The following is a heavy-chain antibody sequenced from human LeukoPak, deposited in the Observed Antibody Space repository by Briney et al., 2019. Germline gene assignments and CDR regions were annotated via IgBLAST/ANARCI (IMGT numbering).Heavy chain of an antibody. CDR3: ASGNYYGSGSPDY. Sequence: GGSLRLSCAASGFTFSSYEMNWVRQAPGKGLEWVSYISSSGSTIYYADSVKGRFTISRDNAKNSLYLQMNSLRAEDTAVYYCASGNYYGSGSPDYWGQGTLVTVSS. CDR2: ISSSGSTI. V-gene: IGHV3-48*03. CDR1: GFTFSSYE. J-gene: IGHJ4*02. D-gene: IGHD3-10*01.